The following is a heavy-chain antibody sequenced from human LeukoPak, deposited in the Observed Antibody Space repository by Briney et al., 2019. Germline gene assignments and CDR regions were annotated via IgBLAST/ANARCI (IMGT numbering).Heavy chain of an antibody. V-gene: IGHV3-33*08. CDR2: IWFDGTSE. CDR1: KFTFSDYY. CDR3: ARVEDYDILTGFDY. Sequence: GGSLRLSCAASKFTFSDYYMSWIRQAPGKGLEWVAFIWFDGTSEFYADSVKGRFTISRDNAKNSLYLQMNSLRAEDTAVYYCARVEDYDILTGFDYWGQGTLVTVSS. D-gene: IGHD3-9*01. J-gene: IGHJ4*02.